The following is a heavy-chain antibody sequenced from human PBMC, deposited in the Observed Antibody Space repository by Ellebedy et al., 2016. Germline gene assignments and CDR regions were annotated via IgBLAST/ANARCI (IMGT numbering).Heavy chain of an antibody. V-gene: IGHV1-2*02. CDR1: GYTFTGYY. Sequence: ASVKVSCXASGYTFTGYYMHWVRQAPGQGLEWMGWINPNSGGTNYAQKFQGRVTMTRDTSISTAYMELSRLRSDDTAVYYCALARVVPAARGAYWFDPWGQGTLVTVSS. CDR2: INPNSGGT. D-gene: IGHD2-2*01. J-gene: IGHJ5*02. CDR3: ALARVVPAARGAYWFDP.